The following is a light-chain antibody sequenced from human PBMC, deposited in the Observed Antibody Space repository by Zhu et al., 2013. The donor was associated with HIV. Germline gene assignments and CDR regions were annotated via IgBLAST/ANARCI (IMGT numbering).Light chain of an antibody. Sequence: DIVLTQSPGTLSLSPGERATLSCRASQSVGSNLAWYQQKPGQAPRLLISGASNRATGIPARFSGSGSGTEFTLTISSLQPEDFATYYCQQAHSFPITFGQGTRLDIK. CDR2: GAS. J-gene: IGKJ5*01. V-gene: IGKV3-15*01. CDR1: QSVGSN. CDR3: QQAHSFPIT.